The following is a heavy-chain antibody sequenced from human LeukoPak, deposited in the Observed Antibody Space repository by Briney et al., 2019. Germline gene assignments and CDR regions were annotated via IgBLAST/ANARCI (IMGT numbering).Heavy chain of an antibody. CDR2: ISYDGSNK. J-gene: IGHJ4*02. CDR1: GFTFSSYA. D-gene: IGHD1-26*01. V-gene: IGHV3-30-3*02. CDR3: AKHRYRELLSKGDYFDY. Sequence: PGRSLRLSCAASGFTFSSYAMHWVRQAPGKGLEWVAVISYDGSNKYYADSVKGRFTISRDNSKNTLYLQMNSLRAEDTAVYYCAKHRYRELLSKGDYFDYWGQGTLVTVSS.